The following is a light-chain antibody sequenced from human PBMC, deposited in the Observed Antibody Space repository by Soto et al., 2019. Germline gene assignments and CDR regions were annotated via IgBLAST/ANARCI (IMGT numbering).Light chain of an antibody. CDR1: SSDVGGYNY. CDR3: SSYTSSSTLD. Sequence: QSVLTQPASVSGSPGQSITISCTGTSSDVGGYNYVSWYQQHPGKAPKLMIYDVSNRPSGVSNRFSGSKSGNTSSLTISWLQAEDEADYYCSSYTSSSTLDFGTGTKGTVL. V-gene: IGLV2-14*01. CDR2: DVS. J-gene: IGLJ1*01.